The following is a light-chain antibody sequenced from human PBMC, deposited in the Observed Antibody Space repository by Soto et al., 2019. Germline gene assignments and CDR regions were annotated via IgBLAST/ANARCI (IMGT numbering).Light chain of an antibody. V-gene: IGLV2-23*02. J-gene: IGLJ1*01. CDR1: HSDVGSYNL. Sequence: QSVLTQPASVSGSPGQSITISCTGTHSDVGSYNLVSWYQQHPGKAPKVIIYEVSERPSGASDRFSGSKSGNTASLMISGLQAEYEADYYCCSYAGSTTQTYVFGSGTKVTVL. CDR2: EVS. CDR3: CSYAGSTTQTYV.